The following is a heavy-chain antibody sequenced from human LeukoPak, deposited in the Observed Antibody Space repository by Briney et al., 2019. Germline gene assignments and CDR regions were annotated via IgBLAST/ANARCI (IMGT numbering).Heavy chain of an antibody. CDR3: ARLASLGGYDYYFDY. V-gene: IGHV4-38-2*01. D-gene: IGHD5-12*01. CDR1: GYSISSGYY. CDR2: IYHSGST. Sequence: SETLSLTCAVSGYSISSGYYWGWIRQPPGKGLEWIGSIYHSGSTYYNPSLKSRVTRSVDTSKNQFSLKLSSVTAADTAVYYCARLASLGGYDYYFDYWGQGTLVTVSS. J-gene: IGHJ4*02.